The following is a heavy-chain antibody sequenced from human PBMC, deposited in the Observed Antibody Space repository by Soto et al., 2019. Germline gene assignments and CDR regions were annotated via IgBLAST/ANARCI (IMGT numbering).Heavy chain of an antibody. V-gene: IGHV4-4*02. CDR1: GASTSSSNW. D-gene: IGHD2-15*01. J-gene: IGHJ5*02. CDR2: IYHSEST. CDR3: ARAGHQGSCSGGNCQRWFAP. Sequence: QVQLQESGPGLVKPSGTLSLTCAVSGASTSSSNWWSWVRQPPGKGLEWIAEIYHSESTNYNPSRKSRVTISVDGSTNQFALKLSSVTAADSAVYYCARAGHQGSCSGGNCQRWFAPWGQGTLLTVSS.